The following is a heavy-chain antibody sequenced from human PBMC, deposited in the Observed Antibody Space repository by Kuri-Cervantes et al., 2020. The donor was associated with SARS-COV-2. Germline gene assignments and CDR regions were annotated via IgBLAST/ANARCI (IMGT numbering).Heavy chain of an antibody. CDR3: ARGWYPVGATILYYFDY. CDR1: GGSFSGYY. Sequence: SETLSLTCAVYGGSFSGYYWSWIRQPPVKGLEWIGEINHSGSTNYNPSLKSRVTISVDTSKNQFSLKLSSVSAADTAVYYCARGWYPVGATILYYFDYWGQGTLVTVSS. D-gene: IGHD1-26*01. CDR2: INHSGST. J-gene: IGHJ4*02. V-gene: IGHV4-34*01.